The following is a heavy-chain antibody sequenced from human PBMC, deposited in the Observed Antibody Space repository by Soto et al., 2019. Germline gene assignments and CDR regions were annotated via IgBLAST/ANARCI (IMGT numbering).Heavy chain of an antibody. CDR1: DDSINSDKYY. V-gene: IGHV4-39*01. CDR2: IYYRGNA. CDR3: ARLEGLATISYYFDF. J-gene: IGHJ4*02. Sequence: QLQLQESGPGLVKPSETLSLTCSVTDDSINSDKYYWGWIRQPPGKGLEWIGSIYYRGNAYYNPPPHTPVTLSLDTSKSRFALKLNSVTAADSAVYFCARLEGLATISYYFDFWGPGALVTVSS. D-gene: IGHD3-9*01.